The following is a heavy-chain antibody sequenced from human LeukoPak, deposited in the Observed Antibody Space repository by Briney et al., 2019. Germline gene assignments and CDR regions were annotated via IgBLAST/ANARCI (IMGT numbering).Heavy chain of an antibody. CDR2: ISASGVST. CDR1: GFTFSNYV. CDR3: AKDPRTFRSTGYYYFDH. D-gene: IGHD6-19*01. V-gene: IGHV3-23*01. J-gene: IGHJ4*02. Sequence: GGSLRLSCVRSGFTFSNYVMSWVRQAPGKALEWVSSISASGVSTYYADSVKGRFTVSRDNSKNTLYLQMSSLRAEDTAVYYCAKDPRTFRSTGYYYFDHWGQGTLVTVSS.